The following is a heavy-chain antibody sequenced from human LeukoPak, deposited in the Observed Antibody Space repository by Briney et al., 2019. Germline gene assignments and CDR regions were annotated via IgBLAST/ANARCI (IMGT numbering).Heavy chain of an antibody. D-gene: IGHD2-21*01. CDR3: ARRRLGGDAFDI. J-gene: IGHJ3*02. Sequence: GGSLRLSCAVSGFTVSSNYMSWVRQAPGKGLEWVSVIYSGGSTYYADSVKGRFTISRDNSKNTLYLQMNSLRAEDTAVYYCARRRLGGDAFDIWGQGTMVTVSS. V-gene: IGHV3-53*01. CDR1: GFTVSSNY. CDR2: IYSGGST.